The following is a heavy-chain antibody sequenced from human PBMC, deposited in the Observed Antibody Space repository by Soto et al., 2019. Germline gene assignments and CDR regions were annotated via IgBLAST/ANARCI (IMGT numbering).Heavy chain of an antibody. CDR2: INHSGST. D-gene: IGHD6-19*01. CDR1: GGSFSGYY. V-gene: IGHV4-34*01. Sequence: SETLSLTCAVYGGSFSGYYLSWIRQPPGKGLEWIGEINHSGSTNYNPSLKSRVTISVDTSKNQFSLKLSSVTAADTAVYYCARGRRMAAVAGTGGFDYWGQGTLVTVSS. CDR3: ARGRRMAAVAGTGGFDY. J-gene: IGHJ4*01.